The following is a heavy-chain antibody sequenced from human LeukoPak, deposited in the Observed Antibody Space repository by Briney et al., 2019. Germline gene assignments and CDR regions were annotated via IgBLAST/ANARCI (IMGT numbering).Heavy chain of an antibody. Sequence: SETLSLTCTVSGYSISSGYYWGWIRQPAGKGLEWIGRIYTSGSTNYNPSLKSRVTISVDTSKNQFSLKLTSVTAADTAVYYCARGGSGYDWLDPWGQGTLVTVSS. J-gene: IGHJ5*02. CDR2: IYTSGST. V-gene: IGHV4-61*02. CDR3: ARGGSGYDWLDP. D-gene: IGHD5-12*01. CDR1: GYSISSGYY.